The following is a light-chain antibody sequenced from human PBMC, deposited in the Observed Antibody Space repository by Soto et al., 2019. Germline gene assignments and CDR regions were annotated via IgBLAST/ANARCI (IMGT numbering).Light chain of an antibody. J-gene: IGKJ1*01. CDR1: QSVSSSY. CDR2: GAS. Sequence: EIVLTQSPGTLSLSPGERATLSCRASQSVSSSYLAWYQQKPGQAPRLLIYGASSRATGIPDRFSGSASGTEFTLPISRLGPDDFAVYYCQQYDRSPKTFGQGTKVDIK. CDR3: QQYDRSPKT. V-gene: IGKV3-20*01.